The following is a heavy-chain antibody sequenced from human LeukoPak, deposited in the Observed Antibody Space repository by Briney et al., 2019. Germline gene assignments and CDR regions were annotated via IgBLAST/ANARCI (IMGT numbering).Heavy chain of an antibody. CDR2: INPNTGGT. J-gene: IGHJ5*02. V-gene: IGHV1-2*06. Sequence: GASLKVSCKASGYTLTGYYMHSVRQAPRQALERMGRINPNTGGTNNAHKFQGRVTMTSETTISTAYTQLSRLRSDDTAVYYCARDGDCTNGVCYAPPRNWFDHWGQGTLVTVSS. CDR3: ARDGDCTNGVCYAPPRNWFDH. D-gene: IGHD2-8*01. CDR1: GYTLTGYY.